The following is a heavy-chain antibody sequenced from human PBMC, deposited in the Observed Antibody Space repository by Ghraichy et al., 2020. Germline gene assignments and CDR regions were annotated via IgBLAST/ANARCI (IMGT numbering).Heavy chain of an antibody. J-gene: IGHJ3*02. V-gene: IGHV3-7*05. Sequence: GESLNISCEASGFNLGNYWMAWVRQAPGKRLEWVANIKQDESKKYYVDSVKGRFTISRDNAQNSLFLQMNSLRDEDTAVYYCTRDTNYFDGSFYYDVFDIWGQGTMVTVSS. D-gene: IGHD3-9*01. CDR2: IKQDESKK. CDR3: TRDTNYFDGSFYYDVFDI. CDR1: GFNLGNYW.